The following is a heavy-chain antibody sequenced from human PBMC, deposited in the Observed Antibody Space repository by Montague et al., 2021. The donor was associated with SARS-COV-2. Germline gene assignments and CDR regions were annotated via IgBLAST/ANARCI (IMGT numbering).Heavy chain of an antibody. J-gene: IGHJ5*02. V-gene: IGHV3-23*03. Sequence: SLRLSCAASGFTFSSYAMSWVRQALGKGLEWVSVIYSGGSSTYYADSVKGRFTISRDNSKNTPYLQMNSLRAEDTAVYYCAKDGEFDPWGQGTLVTVSS. CDR3: AKDGEFDP. CDR1: GFTFSSYA. D-gene: IGHD7-27*01. CDR2: IYSGGSST.